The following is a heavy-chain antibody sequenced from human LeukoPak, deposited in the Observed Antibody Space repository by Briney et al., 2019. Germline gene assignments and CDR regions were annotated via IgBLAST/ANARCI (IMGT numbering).Heavy chain of an antibody. D-gene: IGHD6-19*01. V-gene: IGHV3-9*01. J-gene: IGHJ4*02. CDR3: AKDISNQWLGLRLDY. CDR2: ISWNSGSI. Sequence: GRSLRLSCVGSGFKFEEYAMHWVRQARGKGLEWVSGISWNSGSIGYADSVKGRFTISRDNAKSSLYLQMNSLRAEDTALYYCAKDISNQWLGLRLDYWGQGTLVTVSS. CDR1: GFKFEEYA.